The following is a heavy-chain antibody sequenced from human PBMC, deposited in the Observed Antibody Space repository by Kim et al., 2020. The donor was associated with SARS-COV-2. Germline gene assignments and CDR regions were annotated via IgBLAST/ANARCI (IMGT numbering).Heavy chain of an antibody. CDR3: ATGYYENSYYYY. V-gene: IGHV3-15*01. CDR2: IKSKSDGGTT. D-gene: IGHD3-22*01. Sequence: GGSLRLSCAASGFTFGKVWMSWVRQAPGKGLVWVGRIKSKSDGGTTDDAAPVEGRFTISRDDSKNTLYVQMNSLKTEDTAVYYCATGYYENSYYYY. J-gene: IGHJ6*01. CDR1: GFTFGKVW.